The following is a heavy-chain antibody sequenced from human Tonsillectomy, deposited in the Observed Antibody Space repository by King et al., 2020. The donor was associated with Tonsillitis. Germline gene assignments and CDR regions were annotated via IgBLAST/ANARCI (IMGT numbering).Heavy chain of an antibody. V-gene: IGHV4-59*01. CDR3: ASYAGAFDY. CDR2: IYYSGST. Sequence: VQLQESGPGLVKPSETLSLTCTVSGGSISSYYWSWIRQPPGKGLEWIWYIYYSGSTNYNPSLKSRVTLSVDTSKNQFSLKLSSVTAADTAVYYCASYAGAFDYWGQGTLVTVSS. CDR1: GGSISSYY. J-gene: IGHJ4*02. D-gene: IGHD3-16*01.